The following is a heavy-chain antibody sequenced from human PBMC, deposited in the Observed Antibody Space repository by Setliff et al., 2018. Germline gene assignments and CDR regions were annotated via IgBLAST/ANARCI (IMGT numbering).Heavy chain of an antibody. D-gene: IGHD3-3*01. CDR1: GGSISSYY. CDR2: IYIGGSA. CDR3: ARPLYYNFWSGYPDYYYYMDV. V-gene: IGHV4-4*07. J-gene: IGHJ6*03. Sequence: KASETLSLTCTVSGGSISSYYWSWIRQPAGKGLEWIGHIYIGGSANYNPSLKSRVTMSIDTSKNQFSLKLNSVTAADTAVYYCARPLYYNFWSGYPDYYYYMDVWGKGTTVTVSS.